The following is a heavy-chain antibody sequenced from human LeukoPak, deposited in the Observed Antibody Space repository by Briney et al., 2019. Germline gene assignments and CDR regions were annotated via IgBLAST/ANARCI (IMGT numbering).Heavy chain of an antibody. V-gene: IGHV4-59*12. CDR3: ARVFGNCSSTSCRLYYYYGMDV. D-gene: IGHD2-2*01. Sequence: PSETLSLTCSVSGGSIDNFFWGWVRQPPGKGLEWFGYITYNGRTNYNPSLKSRVSMSVDTSKNQFSLKLSSVTAADTAVYYCARVFGNCSSTSCRLYYYYGMDVWGQGTTVTVSS. CDR1: GGSIDNFF. J-gene: IGHJ6*02. CDR2: ITYNGRT.